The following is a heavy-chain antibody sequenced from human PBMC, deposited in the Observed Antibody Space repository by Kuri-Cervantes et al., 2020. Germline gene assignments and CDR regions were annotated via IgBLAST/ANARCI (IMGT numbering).Heavy chain of an antibody. D-gene: IGHD1-26*01. J-gene: IGHJ4*02. CDR3: ARGGGVGATGLDYFDY. CDR1: GGSISSSSYY. CDR2: IYYSGST. V-gene: IGHV4-31*03. Sequence: SETLSLTCTVSGGSISSSSYYWSWIRQHAGKGLEWIGYIYYSGSTYYNPSLKSRVTISVDTSKSQFSLKLSSVTAADTAVYYCARGGGVGATGLDYFDYWGQGTLVTVSS.